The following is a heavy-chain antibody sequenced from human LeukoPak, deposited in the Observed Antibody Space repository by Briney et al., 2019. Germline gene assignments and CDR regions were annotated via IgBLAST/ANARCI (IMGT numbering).Heavy chain of an antibody. Sequence: GGSLRLSCAASGFTFSSHNMNWVRQTPGQGLEWVSSITSGSSHIYYADSVKGRFTISRDNAKNSLYLQMNSLRAEDTAVYYCAELGITMIGGVWGKGTTVTISS. CDR1: GFTFSSHN. CDR3: AELGITMIGGV. J-gene: IGHJ6*04. CDR2: ITSGSSHI. V-gene: IGHV3-21*01. D-gene: IGHD3-10*02.